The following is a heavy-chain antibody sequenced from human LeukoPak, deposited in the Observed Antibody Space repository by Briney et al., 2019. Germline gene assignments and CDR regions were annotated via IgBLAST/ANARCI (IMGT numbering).Heavy chain of an antibody. CDR1: EFTFSSHW. D-gene: IGHD6-13*01. CDR2: INQDGSEE. V-gene: IGHV3-7*01. Sequence: PGGSLRLSCAVSEFTFSSHWMSWVRQALGKGLEWVANINQDGSEEYYVDSVKGRFTISRDNAKNSLNLQMNNLRADDTAIYYCASVRSSTWYVFYFQHWGQGTLVTVSS. J-gene: IGHJ1*01. CDR3: ASVRSSTWYVFYFQH.